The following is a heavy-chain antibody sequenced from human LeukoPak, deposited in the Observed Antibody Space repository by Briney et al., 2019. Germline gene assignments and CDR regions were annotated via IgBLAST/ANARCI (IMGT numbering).Heavy chain of an antibody. CDR3: AKETYYDSSGCLDY. Sequence: GGSLRLSCAASEFTFSSYAMSWVRQAPRKGLEWVSVISGSGGSTYYADSVKGRFTISRDNSKNTLYLQMNSLRAEDTAVYYCAKETYYDSSGCLDYWGQGTLVTVSS. D-gene: IGHD3-22*01. CDR1: EFTFSSYA. J-gene: IGHJ4*02. V-gene: IGHV3-23*01. CDR2: ISGSGGST.